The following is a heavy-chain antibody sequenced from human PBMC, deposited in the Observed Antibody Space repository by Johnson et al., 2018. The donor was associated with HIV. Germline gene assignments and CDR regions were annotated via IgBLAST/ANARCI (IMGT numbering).Heavy chain of an antibody. D-gene: IGHD6-6*01. J-gene: IGHJ3*02. Sequence: QEQLVESGGGVVQPGRSLRLSCAASGFTFSSYAMHWVRQAPGKGLEWVAVISYDGSNKYYADSVKGRFTISRDNSKNTLYLQMNSLRAEDTAVYYCAKDYSPAAYSSSFGAFDIWGQGTMVTVSS. CDR1: GFTFSSYA. CDR2: ISYDGSNK. V-gene: IGHV3-30-3*01. CDR3: AKDYSPAAYSSSFGAFDI.